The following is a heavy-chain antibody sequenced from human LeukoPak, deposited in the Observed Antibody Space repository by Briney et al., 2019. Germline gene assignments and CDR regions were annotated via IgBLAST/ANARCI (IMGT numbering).Heavy chain of an antibody. CDR1: GFTFSSYE. CDR3: ARVQYSYVFYFDY. J-gene: IGHJ4*02. Sequence: GGSLRLSCAASGFTFSSYEMNWVRQAPGKGLEWVSYISSSGSTIYYADSVKGRFTISRDNAKNTLYLQMNSLRAEDTAVYYCARVQYSYVFYFDYWGQGTLVTVSS. D-gene: IGHD5-18*01. V-gene: IGHV3-48*03. CDR2: ISSSGSTI.